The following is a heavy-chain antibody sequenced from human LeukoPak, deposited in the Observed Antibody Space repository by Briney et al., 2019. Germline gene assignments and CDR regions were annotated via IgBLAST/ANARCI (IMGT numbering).Heavy chain of an antibody. CDR2: IYPGDSDP. CDR3: ARVESGSYLRAFDI. V-gene: IGHV5-51*01. J-gene: IGHJ3*02. D-gene: IGHD1-26*01. Sequence: GESLKISCKGSGYSFSSYWIGWVREMPGRGLEWMGIIYPGDSDPRYSPSFQGQVTISADKSITTAYLQWSSLKASDTAMYYCARVESGSYLRAFDIWGQGTMLSVSS. CDR1: GYSFSSYW.